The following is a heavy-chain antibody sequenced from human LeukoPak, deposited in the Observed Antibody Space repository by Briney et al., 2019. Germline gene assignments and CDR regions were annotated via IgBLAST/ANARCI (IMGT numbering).Heavy chain of an antibody. V-gene: IGHV3-23*01. D-gene: IGHD3-16*01. CDR1: GFTFRNYA. Sequence: GGSLRLSCAASGFTFRNYAMTWVRQAPGKGLEWVSAITGNGISTYYEDSVKGRFTISRDNPKNTLYLQMHSLRAEDTAIYYCAKVTGGDMITYGGLDYWGQGTLVTVSS. CDR3: AKVTGGDMITYGGLDY. CDR2: ITGNGIST. J-gene: IGHJ4*02.